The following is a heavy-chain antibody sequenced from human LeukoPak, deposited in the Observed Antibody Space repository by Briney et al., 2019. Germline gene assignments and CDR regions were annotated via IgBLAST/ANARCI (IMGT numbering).Heavy chain of an antibody. D-gene: IGHD6-19*01. Sequence: GWIRQPPGKGLEWMGIIYPGDSDTRYSPSFQGQVTISADKSISTAYLQWSSLKASDTAMYYCARQSHGGWQSNDYWGQGTLVTVSS. CDR2: IYPGDSDT. CDR3: ARQSHGGWQSNDY. V-gene: IGHV5-51*01. J-gene: IGHJ4*02.